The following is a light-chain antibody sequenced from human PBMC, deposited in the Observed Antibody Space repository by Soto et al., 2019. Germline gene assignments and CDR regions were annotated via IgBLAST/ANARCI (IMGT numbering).Light chain of an antibody. J-gene: IGLJ1*01. V-gene: IGLV2-8*01. CDR1: SSDIGDYNY. CDR2: EVT. CDR3: GSWDSSLSAYV. Sequence: QSALTQPPSASGSPGQSVTFSCTGTSSDIGDYNYVSWYQQHPGKAPKLMIYEVTKRPSGIPDRFSGSKSGTSATLGITGFQTGDEADYYCGSWDSSLSAYVFGTGTKLTVL.